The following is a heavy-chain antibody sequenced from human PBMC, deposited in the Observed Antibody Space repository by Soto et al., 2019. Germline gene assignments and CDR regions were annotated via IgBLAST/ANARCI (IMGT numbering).Heavy chain of an antibody. V-gene: IGHV3-30-3*01. J-gene: IGHJ4*02. Sequence: EGSLRLSCAASGFTFSSYAMHWVRQAPGKGLEWVAVISYDGSNKYYADSVKGRFTISRDNSKNTLYLQMNSLRAEDTAVYYCASPGGEGSGWYYFDYWGQGTLVTVSS. CDR1: GFTFSSYA. D-gene: IGHD6-19*01. CDR3: ASPGGEGSGWYYFDY. CDR2: ISYDGSNK.